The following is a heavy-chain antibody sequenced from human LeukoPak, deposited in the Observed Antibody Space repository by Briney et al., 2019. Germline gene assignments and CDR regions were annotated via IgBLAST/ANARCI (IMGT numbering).Heavy chain of an antibody. D-gene: IGHD4-17*01. CDR2: VSAYNANT. CDR3: AGPNYGAAPGAFDI. J-gene: IGHJ3*02. V-gene: IGHV1-18*01. Sequence: GASVKVSCKASGYTFTSYGISWVRQAPGQELEWMGWVSAYNANTNSAQKLQGRVTMTTDTSTSTAYMELRSLRSDDTAVYYCAGPNYGAAPGAFDIWGQGTMVTVSS. CDR1: GYTFTSYG.